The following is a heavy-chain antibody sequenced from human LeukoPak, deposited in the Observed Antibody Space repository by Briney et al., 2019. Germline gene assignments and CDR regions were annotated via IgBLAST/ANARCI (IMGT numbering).Heavy chain of an antibody. CDR1: GFTFSSCA. J-gene: IGHJ6*02. CDR2: IIDSGNSI. V-gene: IGHV3-23*01. D-gene: IGHD6-6*01. Sequence: LPGGSLRLSCAASGFTFSSCAMSWVRQAPGKGLEWVSTIIDSGNSIYYADSAEGRFTISRDNSKNTLYLQMNSLRAEDTAVYYCAESSSGHYYYYYGMDVWGQGTTVTVSS. CDR3: AESSSGHYYYYYGMDV.